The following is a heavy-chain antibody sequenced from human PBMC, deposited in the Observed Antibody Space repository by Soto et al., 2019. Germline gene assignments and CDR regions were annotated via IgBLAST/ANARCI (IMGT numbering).Heavy chain of an antibody. J-gene: IGHJ4*02. D-gene: IGHD3-10*01. CDR1: GYVFISYG. CDR3: ARDQRYYGSGSYYSYN. CDR2: ISAYTGKA. Sequence: QVQLVQSGPEVKKPGASVKVSCKTSGYVFISYGISWVRQAPGHGLEWVGWISAYTGKADYAQKFQGRVTMTTETSTSTAFLELWSLSSDDTAVYYCARDQRYYGSGSYYSYNWGQGTLVTVSS. V-gene: IGHV1-18*04.